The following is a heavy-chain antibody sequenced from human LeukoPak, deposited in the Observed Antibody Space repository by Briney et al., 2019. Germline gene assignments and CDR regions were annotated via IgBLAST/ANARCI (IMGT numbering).Heavy chain of an antibody. D-gene: IGHD3-16*02. CDR3: ARQNYVWGSYRYGTFDY. CDR2: IIPIFGTA. Sequence: GASVKVSCKASGGTFSSYAISWVRQAPGQGLEWMGRIIPIFGTANYAQKFQGRVTITTDESTSTAHMELSSLRSEDTAVYYCARQNYVWGSYRYGTFDYWGQGTLVTVSS. V-gene: IGHV1-69*05. J-gene: IGHJ4*02. CDR1: GGTFSSYA.